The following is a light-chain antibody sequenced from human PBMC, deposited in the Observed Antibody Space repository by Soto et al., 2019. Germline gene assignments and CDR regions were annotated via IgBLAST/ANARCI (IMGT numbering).Light chain of an antibody. CDR1: QSISSW. Sequence: DIQITQSPSTLSASVGDRVSITCRASQSISSWLAWYQQKPGKAPKLLIYKASSLESGVPSRFSGSGSGTEFTLTISSLQPDDFATYYCQQYNSYLITFGQGTRLEIK. CDR2: KAS. V-gene: IGKV1-5*03. J-gene: IGKJ5*01. CDR3: QQYNSYLIT.